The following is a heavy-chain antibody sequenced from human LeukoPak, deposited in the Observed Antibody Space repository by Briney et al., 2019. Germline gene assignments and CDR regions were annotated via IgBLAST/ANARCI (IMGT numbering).Heavy chain of an antibody. V-gene: IGHV1-24*01. CDR2: FDPEDGET. J-gene: IGHJ4*02. CDR3: ATSPATKNGNYFDY. CDR1: GYTLTELS. D-gene: IGHD1-1*01. Sequence: PLASVKVSCKVSGYTLTELSMHWVRQAPGKGLEWMGGFDPEDGETIYAQKFQGRVTMTEDTSTDTAYMELSSLRSEDTAVYYCATSPATKNGNYFDYWGQGTLVTVSS.